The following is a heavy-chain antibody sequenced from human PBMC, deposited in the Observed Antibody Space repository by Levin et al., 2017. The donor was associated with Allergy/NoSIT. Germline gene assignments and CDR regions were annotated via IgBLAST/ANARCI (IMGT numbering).Heavy chain of an antibody. CDR3: ASGYSNGLTDY. D-gene: IGHD5-18*01. CDR2: IYYSGRT. CDR1: GGSISSYY. J-gene: IGHJ4*02. V-gene: IGHV4-59*01. Sequence: SETLSLTCTVSGGSISSYYWSWIRQPPGKGLEWIGYIYYSGRTNYNPSLKSRVTISVDASKNQFSLKLSSVTAADTAVYYCASGYSNGLTDYWGQGALVTVSS.